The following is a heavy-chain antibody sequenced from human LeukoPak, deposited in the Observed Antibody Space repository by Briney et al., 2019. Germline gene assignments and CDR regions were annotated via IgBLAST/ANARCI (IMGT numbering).Heavy chain of an antibody. CDR3: ARSEYSYGADAFDI. CDR2: IYYSGNT. Sequence: SETLSLTCTVSGSSISNYYWGWIRQAPGKGLEWIGSIYYSGNTYYNSSLKSRVTISLDTSKNQFSLKLSSVTAADTAVYYCARSEYSYGADAFDIWGQGTMVTVSS. J-gene: IGHJ3*02. V-gene: IGHV4-39*07. D-gene: IGHD5-18*01. CDR1: GSSISNYY.